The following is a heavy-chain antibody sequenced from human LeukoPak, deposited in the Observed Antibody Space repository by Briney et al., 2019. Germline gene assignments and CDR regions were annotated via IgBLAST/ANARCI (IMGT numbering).Heavy chain of an antibody. Sequence: GGSLRLSCAVSGFTFSSWWMTWVRQAPGKGLEWVANIKQDGSEKNYVDSVKSRFTISRDNTKNSLDLQMNRLRAEDTAVYYCARGHIGMDVWGKGTTVTVSS. D-gene: IGHD5-12*01. CDR2: IKQDGSEK. CDR1: GFTFSSWW. V-gene: IGHV3-7*01. CDR3: ARGHIGMDV. J-gene: IGHJ6*04.